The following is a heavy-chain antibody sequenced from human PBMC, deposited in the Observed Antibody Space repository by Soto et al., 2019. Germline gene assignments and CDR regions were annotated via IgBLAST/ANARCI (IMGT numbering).Heavy chain of an antibody. CDR3: ARHPERIARIGWFDP. V-gene: IGHV3-48*01. D-gene: IGHD6-13*01. CDR2: ISSRSSTI. Sequence: EVQLVESGGGLVQPGGSLRLSCAASGFTFSSYSMNWVRQAPGKGLEWGSYISSRSSTIYYADSVKGRFTISRDNGKNSLYLQISSLRAEDTAVYYCARHPERIARIGWFDPWGQGPLVTVSS. J-gene: IGHJ5*02. CDR1: GFTFSSYS.